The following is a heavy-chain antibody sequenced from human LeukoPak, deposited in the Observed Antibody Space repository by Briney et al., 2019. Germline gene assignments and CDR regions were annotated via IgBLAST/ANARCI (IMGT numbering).Heavy chain of an antibody. CDR3: AKDRLNSRSPVAVTGMDV. CDR2: ISGSGGST. D-gene: IGHD6-19*01. Sequence: GGSLRLSCAASGFTFSSYAMSWVRQAPGKGLEWVSAISGSGGSTYYADSVKGRFTISRDNSKNTLYLQMNSLRAEDTAVYYCAKDRLNSRSPVAVTGMDVWGQGTTVTVSS. J-gene: IGHJ6*02. CDR1: GFTFSSYA. V-gene: IGHV3-23*01.